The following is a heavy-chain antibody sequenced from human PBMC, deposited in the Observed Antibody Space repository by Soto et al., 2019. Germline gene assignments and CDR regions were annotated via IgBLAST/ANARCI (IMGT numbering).Heavy chain of an antibody. V-gene: IGHV1-18*01. J-gene: IGHJ4*02. Sequence: ASVKVSCKTSGYTFSDHSLSWVRRAPGQGLEWMGWISTSRRNTNYAQRFQGRLTLTTDTSTSTAYMELKSLGSDDTAVYYCARLTGFFSERNIHFEYWGQGTLVTVSS. D-gene: IGHD1-26*01. CDR1: GYTFSDHS. CDR3: ARLTGFFSERNIHFEY. CDR2: ISTSRRNT.